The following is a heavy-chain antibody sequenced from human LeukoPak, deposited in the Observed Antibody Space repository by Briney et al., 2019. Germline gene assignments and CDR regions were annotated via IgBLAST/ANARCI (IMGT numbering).Heavy chain of an antibody. Sequence: SVKVSCKASGGTFSSYTISWVRQAPGQGLEWMGRIIPFLGIANYAQKFQGRVTITADKSTSTAYMELSSLRSEDTAVYYCARDDSSSYYYFDYWGQGTLVTVSS. CDR1: GGTFSSYT. CDR3: ARDDSSSYYYFDY. D-gene: IGHD6-6*01. V-gene: IGHV1-69*04. J-gene: IGHJ4*02. CDR2: IIPFLGIA.